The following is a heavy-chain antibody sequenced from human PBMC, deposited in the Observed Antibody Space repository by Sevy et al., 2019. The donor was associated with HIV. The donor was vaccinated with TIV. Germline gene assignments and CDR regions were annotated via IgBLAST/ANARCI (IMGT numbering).Heavy chain of an antibody. CDR2: IDPYKGTT. CDR1: GYSFTSNA. J-gene: IGHJ4*02. D-gene: IGHD3-3*01. CDR3: ARDKYYDFWSGYSEYYFDY. Sequence: ASVKVSCKTSGYSFTSNAISWVRQAPGQGLEWMGWIDPYKGTTNYAQKLQGRVTMTTDTSTSTAYMELRSLRSDDTAVYYCARDKYYDFWSGYSEYYFDYWGQGTLVTVSS. V-gene: IGHV1-18*01.